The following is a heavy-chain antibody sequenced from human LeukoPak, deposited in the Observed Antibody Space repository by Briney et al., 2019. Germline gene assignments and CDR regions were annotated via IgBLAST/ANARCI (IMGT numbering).Heavy chain of an antibody. CDR2: TYYRSKWYN. V-gene: IGHV6-1*01. Sequence: SQTLSLTCAISGDSVSSNSAAWNWIRQSPSRGLEWLGRTYYRSKWYNDYAVSVKSRITINPDTSKNQFSLKLSSVTAADTAVYYCARSRLHPIIFDYWGQGTLVTVSS. D-gene: IGHD5-24*01. CDR1: GDSVSSNSAA. J-gene: IGHJ4*02. CDR3: ARSRLHPIIFDY.